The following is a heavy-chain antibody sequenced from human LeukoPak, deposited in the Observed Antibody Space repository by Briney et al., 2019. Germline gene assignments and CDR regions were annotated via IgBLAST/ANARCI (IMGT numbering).Heavy chain of an antibody. CDR2: IYPGDSDT. V-gene: IGHV5-51*01. Sequence: GESLKISCKGPGYSFTNYWIGWVRQMPGKGLEWMGIIYPGDSDTRYSPSFQGQVTMSADKSISTAYLHWSSLKASDTAMYYCARRLAGHTFDIWGQGTMVIVSS. J-gene: IGHJ3*02. CDR3: ARRLAGHTFDI. CDR1: GYSFTNYW.